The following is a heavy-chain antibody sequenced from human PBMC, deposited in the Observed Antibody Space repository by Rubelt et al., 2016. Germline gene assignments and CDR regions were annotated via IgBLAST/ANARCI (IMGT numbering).Heavy chain of an antibody. V-gene: IGHV2-5*01. D-gene: IGHD6-19*01. CDR3: AHRRSKGVLRQWLVFDY. Sequence: QITLKESGPTLVKPTQTLTLTCTFSGFSLSTRGVGVGWIRQPPGNALEWLALIYWYDDKRYSPSLKSRLTITKETAKNKVVLTMTNMDPVDTATYYCAHRRSKGVLRQWLVFDYWGQGTLVTVSS. J-gene: IGHJ4*02. CDR1: GFSLSTRGVG. CDR2: IYWYDDK.